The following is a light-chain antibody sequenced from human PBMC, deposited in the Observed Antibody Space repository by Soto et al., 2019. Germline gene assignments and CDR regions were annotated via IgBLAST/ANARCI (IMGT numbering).Light chain of an antibody. J-gene: IGKJ5*01. CDR3: QQYNNWPPIT. Sequence: IVFNQSPGTLSLSKGERATLSCRASQSVSNNYLAWYQQKPGQAPRLLIYGAPTRATGIPARFSGSGSGTEFTLTISSLQSEDFAVYFCQQYNNWPPITFGQGTRLEIK. CDR2: GAP. V-gene: IGKV3-15*01. CDR1: QSVSNN.